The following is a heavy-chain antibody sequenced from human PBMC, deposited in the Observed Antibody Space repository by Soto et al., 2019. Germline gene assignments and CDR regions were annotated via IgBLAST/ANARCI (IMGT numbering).Heavy chain of an antibody. CDR3: AKDPGGMTTVTTEGW. Sequence: EVQLLESGGGLVQPGGSLRLSCAASGFTFSSYAMSWVRQAPGKGLEWVSAISGSGGSTYYADSVKGRFTISRDNSKNTLYRQMNSRRAEDTAVYYCAKDPGGMTTVTTEGWWGQGTLVTVSS. J-gene: IGHJ1*01. D-gene: IGHD4-17*01. CDR1: GFTFSSYA. CDR2: ISGSGGST. V-gene: IGHV3-23*01.